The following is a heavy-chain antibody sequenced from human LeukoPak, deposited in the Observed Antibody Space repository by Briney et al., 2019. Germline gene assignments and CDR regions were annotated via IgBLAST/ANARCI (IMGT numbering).Heavy chain of an antibody. J-gene: IGHJ4*02. D-gene: IGHD1-1*01. Sequence: GGSLRLSCAASGFTFSSYAMNWVRQAPGKGLEWVSAISGSGGSTYYADSVKGRFTISRDNSKNTLYLQMNSLRAEDTAVYYCAKAKKVQGPGHYFDYWGQGTLVTVSS. V-gene: IGHV3-23*01. CDR1: GFTFSSYA. CDR3: AKAKKVQGPGHYFDY. CDR2: ISGSGGST.